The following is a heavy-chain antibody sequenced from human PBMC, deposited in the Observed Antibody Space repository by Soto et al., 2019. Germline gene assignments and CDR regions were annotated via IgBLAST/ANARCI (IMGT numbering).Heavy chain of an antibody. Sequence: GASVTVSCKASGYTFTSYYMHWVRQDTGQGLEWMGIINPSGGSTSYAQKFQGRVTMTRDTSTSTVYMELSSLRSEDTAVYYCARGRDSSGWFEYFQHWGQGTLVTVSS. D-gene: IGHD6-19*01. CDR2: INPSGGST. V-gene: IGHV1-46*01. CDR3: ARGRDSSGWFEYFQH. CDR1: GYTFTSYY. J-gene: IGHJ1*01.